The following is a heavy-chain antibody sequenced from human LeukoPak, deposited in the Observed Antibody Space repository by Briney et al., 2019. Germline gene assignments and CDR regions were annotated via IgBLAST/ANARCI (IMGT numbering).Heavy chain of an antibody. D-gene: IGHD3-3*01. J-gene: IGHJ6*02. CDR3: ARDDTNFWSGYSLYYYYGMDV. Sequence: ASVKVSCKASGYTFTSYGISWVRQAPGQGLEWMGWISAYNGNTNYAQKLQGRVIMTTDTSTSTAYMELRSLRSDDTAVYYCARDDTNFWSGYSLYYYYGMDVWGQGTTVTVSS. CDR2: ISAYNGNT. V-gene: IGHV1-18*01. CDR1: GYTFTSYG.